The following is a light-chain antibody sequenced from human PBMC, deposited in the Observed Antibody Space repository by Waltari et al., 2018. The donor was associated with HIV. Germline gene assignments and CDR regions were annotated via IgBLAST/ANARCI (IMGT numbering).Light chain of an antibody. Sequence: QSVVTQPPSASGTPGQRVTISCSRSSSHIGSQTVSWYQHLPGTAPKLLIYDDNKRPSGVPDRFSASKSGTSASLAISGLQSDDEADYYCAAWDDSLIGRVFGGGTKLTVL. J-gene: IGLJ3*02. V-gene: IGLV1-44*01. CDR3: AAWDDSLIGRV. CDR2: DDN. CDR1: SSHIGSQT.